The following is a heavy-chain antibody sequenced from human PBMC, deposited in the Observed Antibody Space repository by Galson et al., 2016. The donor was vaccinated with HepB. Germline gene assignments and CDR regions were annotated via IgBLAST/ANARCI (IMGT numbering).Heavy chain of an antibody. CDR1: GFIFSDYW. CDR2: IKQDGSEK. Sequence: SLRLSCAASGFIFSDYWMSWVRQAPGKGLEWVASIKQDGSEKYYVDSVKGRSTISRDNGKDSLYLQMNSLRAEDTAVYYCARVYATGWFGYWGQGTLVTVSS. D-gene: IGHD6-19*01. CDR3: ARVYATGWFGY. V-gene: IGHV3-7*03. J-gene: IGHJ4*02.